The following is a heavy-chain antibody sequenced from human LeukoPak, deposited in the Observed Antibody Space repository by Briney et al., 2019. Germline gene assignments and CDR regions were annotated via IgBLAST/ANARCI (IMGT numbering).Heavy chain of an antibody. V-gene: IGHV3-49*04. J-gene: IGHJ4*02. Sequence: GGSLRLSCTASGFTFGDYAMSWVRQAPGKGPEWVGFIRSKAYGGTTEYAASVKGRFTISRDDSKSIAYLQMNSLKTEDTAVYYCTRGKSRDGCTFDYWGQGTLVTVSS. CDR1: GFTFGDYA. CDR3: TRGKSRDGCTFDY. D-gene: IGHD5-24*01. CDR2: IRSKAYGGTT.